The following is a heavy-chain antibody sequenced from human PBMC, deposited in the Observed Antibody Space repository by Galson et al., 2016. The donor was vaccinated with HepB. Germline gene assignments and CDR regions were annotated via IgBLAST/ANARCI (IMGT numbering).Heavy chain of an antibody. CDR1: GGTLNNYV. D-gene: IGHD1-14*01. Sequence: SVKVSCKVSGGTLNNYVISWVRQAPGQGLEWMGRFIPLLGVTNYALKFQGRLIITADKSTATAYMDLSGLRSEDTAVYFCAVVSSAELVFTPSPPHDWVDFWDQGTLVTVSS. V-gene: IGHV1-69*04. J-gene: IGHJ5*01. CDR2: FIPLLGVT. CDR3: AVVSSAELVFTPSPPHDWVDF.